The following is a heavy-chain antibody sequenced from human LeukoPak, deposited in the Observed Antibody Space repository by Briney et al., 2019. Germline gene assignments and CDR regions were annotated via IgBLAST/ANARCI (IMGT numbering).Heavy chain of an antibody. CDR2: IWYDGSNK. Sequence: PGRSLRLSCAASGFTFSSYGMHWVRQAPGKGLEWVAVIWYDGSNKYYADSVKGRFTISRDNSKNTLYLQMNSLRAEDTAVYYCARDNRIQLEAFDIWGQGTMVTVSS. CDR3: ARDNRIQLEAFDI. CDR1: GFTFSSYG. D-gene: IGHD5-18*01. V-gene: IGHV3-33*01. J-gene: IGHJ3*02.